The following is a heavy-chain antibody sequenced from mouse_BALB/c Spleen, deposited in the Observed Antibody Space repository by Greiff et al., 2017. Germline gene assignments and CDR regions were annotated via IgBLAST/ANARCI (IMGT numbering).Heavy chain of an antibody. Sequence: QVQLQQSGAELVRPGSSVKISCKASGYAFSSYWMNWVKQRPGQGLEWIGQIYPGDGDTNYNGKFKGKATLTADKSSSTAYMQLSSLTSEDSAVYFCARPQEGTTAEDYAMDYWGQGTSVTVSS. D-gene: IGHD1-2*01. CDR2: IYPGDGDT. CDR1: GYAFSSYW. J-gene: IGHJ4*01. CDR3: ARPQEGTTAEDYAMDY. V-gene: IGHV1-80*01.